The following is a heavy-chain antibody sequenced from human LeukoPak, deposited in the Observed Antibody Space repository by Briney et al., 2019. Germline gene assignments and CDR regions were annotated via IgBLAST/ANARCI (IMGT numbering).Heavy chain of an antibody. CDR3: ARTVAGTYYFDY. CDR2: IYYSGST. CDR1: GGSISSYY. Sequence: SETLSLTCTVFGGSISSYYWSWIRQPPGKGLEWIGNIYYSGSTNYNPSLKSRVTISVDTSKNQFSLKLSSVTAADTAVYYCARTVAGTYYFDYWGQGTLVTVSS. J-gene: IGHJ4*02. V-gene: IGHV4-59*01. D-gene: IGHD6-19*01.